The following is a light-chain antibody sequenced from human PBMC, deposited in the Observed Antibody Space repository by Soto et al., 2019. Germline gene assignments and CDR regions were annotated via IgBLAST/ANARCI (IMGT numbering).Light chain of an antibody. Sequence: EIVLKQSPATLSLSPGERATLSCRASQSVNIYLGWYQQRPGQAPRLLIYDASNRATGIPARFSGSGSGTDFTLTISRLEPEDFAVYYCLQRSDWRTFGRGTKVDIK. CDR3: LQRSDWRT. CDR2: DAS. J-gene: IGKJ1*01. CDR1: QSVNIY. V-gene: IGKV3-11*01.